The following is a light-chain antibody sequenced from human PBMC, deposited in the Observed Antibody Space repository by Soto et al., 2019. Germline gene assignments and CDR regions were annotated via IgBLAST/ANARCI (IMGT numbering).Light chain of an antibody. J-gene: IGKJ4*01. CDR2: FAS. Sequence: AIKLTQSPSSLSASVGDRVTITCRASQGISTALAWHQQKPGKAPRLLVFFASSLESGVPSRFSGRGSGTDFTLTISSLQPEDFATYYCQQFNGYPPTFAGGTKVEIK. CDR3: QQFNGYPPT. V-gene: IGKV1-13*02. CDR1: QGISTA.